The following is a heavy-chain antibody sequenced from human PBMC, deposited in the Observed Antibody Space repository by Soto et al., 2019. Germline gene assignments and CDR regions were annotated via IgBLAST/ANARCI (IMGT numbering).Heavy chain of an antibody. Sequence: QVQLQQWGAGLLKPSETLSLTCAVYGGSFSGYYWSWIRQPPGKGLEWIGEINHSGSTNYNPSLRSLVTISEETSKNQFSLKRSSVTAADTAVYYCARAGVPLYRYSKYYYYYYMDVWGKGPTVTVSS. CDR2: INHSGST. D-gene: IGHD6-13*01. V-gene: IGHV4-34*01. J-gene: IGHJ6*03. CDR1: GGSFSGYY. CDR3: ARAGVPLYRYSKYYYYYYMDV.